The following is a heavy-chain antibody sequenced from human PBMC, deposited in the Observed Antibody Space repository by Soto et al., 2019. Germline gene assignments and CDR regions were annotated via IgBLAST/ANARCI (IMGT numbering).Heavy chain of an antibody. J-gene: IGHJ5*02. V-gene: IGHV4-59*01. Sequence: SETLSLTCTVSGGSISSYYWSWIRQPPGKGLEWIGYIYYSGSTNYNPSLKSRVTISVDTSKNQFSLKLSSVTAADTAVYYCARDGAGSSWYFEGWFDPWGQGTLVTVSS. CDR1: GGSISSYY. CDR3: ARDGAGSSWYFEGWFDP. D-gene: IGHD6-13*01. CDR2: IYYSGST.